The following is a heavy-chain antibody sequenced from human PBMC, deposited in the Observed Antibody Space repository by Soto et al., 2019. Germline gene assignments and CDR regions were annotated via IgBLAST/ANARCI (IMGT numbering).Heavy chain of an antibody. CDR1: GGTFNTYT. V-gene: IGHV1-69*06. Sequence: QVQLVQSGAEVKKPGASVKVSCEASGGTFNTYTINWVRQAPGRGLEWVGQIVPMYDSVNYAENFPGRVTITADKSTKTADMALTSLRSEDTALYFCASWRSYSGSYCFDYWGQGTLVTVSS. D-gene: IGHD1-26*01. CDR2: IVPMYDSV. CDR3: ASWRSYSGSYCFDY. J-gene: IGHJ4*02.